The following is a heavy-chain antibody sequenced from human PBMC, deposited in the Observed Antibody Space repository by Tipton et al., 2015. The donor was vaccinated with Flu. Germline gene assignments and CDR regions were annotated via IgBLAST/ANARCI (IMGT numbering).Heavy chain of an antibody. J-gene: IGHJ4*02. CDR3: AREYQLGMEGYYFDY. CDR2: IYYSGST. D-gene: IGHD7-27*01. Sequence: TLSLTCTISGYSISSDYYWGWIRQSPGKGLEWIGYIYYSGSTYYNPSLKSRVTISVDTSKNQFSLKLSSVTAADTAVYYCAREYQLGMEGYYFDYWGQGTLVTVSS. V-gene: IGHV4-31*03. CDR1: GYSISSDYY.